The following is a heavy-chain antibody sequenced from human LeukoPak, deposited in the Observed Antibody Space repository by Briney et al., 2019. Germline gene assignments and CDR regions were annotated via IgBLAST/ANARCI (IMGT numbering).Heavy chain of an antibody. CDR3: AKLTTTVLTTPYYYGLDV. D-gene: IGHD4-23*01. CDR1: GFTFSSYA. V-gene: IGHV3-23*01. J-gene: IGHJ6*02. CDR2: ISGSSGGST. Sequence: GGSLRLSCAASGFTFSSYAMNWVRQAPGKGLEWVSAISGSSGGSTYYSDSVRGRFTITRDNAKNKLYLQMNSMRADDTAVYFYAKLTTTVLTTPYYYGLDVWGQGTAITVSS.